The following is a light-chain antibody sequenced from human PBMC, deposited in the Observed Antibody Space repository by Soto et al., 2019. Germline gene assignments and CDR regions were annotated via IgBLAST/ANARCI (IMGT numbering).Light chain of an antibody. CDR2: DVS. V-gene: IGLV2-11*01. CDR1: SSDVGGYNY. CDR3: CSYAGSSYV. J-gene: IGLJ1*01. Sequence: QSALTQPRSVSGSPGQSVTNSCTGTSSDVGGYNYVSWYQQHPGKAPKLMIYDVSKRPSGVPDRFSGSKSGNTASLTISGLQAEDEADYYCCSYAGSSYVFGTETKLTVL.